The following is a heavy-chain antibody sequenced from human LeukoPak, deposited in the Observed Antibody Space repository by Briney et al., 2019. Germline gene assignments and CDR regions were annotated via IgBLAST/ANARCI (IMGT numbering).Heavy chain of an antibody. CDR3: ARGAVFSDAFDI. V-gene: IGHV3-20*01. Sequence: PGGSLRLSCAASGFTFDDYGMSWVRQAPGKGLKWVSGINWNGGSTGYADSVKGRFTISRDNAKNSLYLQMNSLRAEDTALYRCARGAVFSDAFDIWGQGTMVTVSS. D-gene: IGHD3-9*01. J-gene: IGHJ3*02. CDR1: GFTFDDYG. CDR2: INWNGGST.